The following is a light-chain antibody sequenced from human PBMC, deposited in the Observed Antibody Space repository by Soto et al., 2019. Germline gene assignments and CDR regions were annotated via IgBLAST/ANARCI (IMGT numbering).Light chain of an antibody. CDR1: QSVSSSY. V-gene: IGKV3-20*01. Sequence: EIVLTQSPGTLSLSPGERATLSCRASQSVSSSYLAWYQQKPGQAPRLLIYGASSRATGIPDRFSGRGSGIDFTLTISRLEPEDFAVYYCQQYGSSPQTFGQGTKVDIK. CDR2: GAS. CDR3: QQYGSSPQT. J-gene: IGKJ1*01.